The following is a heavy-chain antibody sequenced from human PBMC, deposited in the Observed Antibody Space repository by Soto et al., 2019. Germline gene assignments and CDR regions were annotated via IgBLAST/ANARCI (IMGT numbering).Heavy chain of an antibody. CDR3: TSVFDY. J-gene: IGHJ4*02. Sequence: GGSLRLSCEASGFAFSSYWVYWVRQAPGKGLVWVSRINSDGSTTSYAASVKGRFTISRDNAKNTAYLQMNSLRVEDTAVYYCTSVFDYWGQGIQVTVSS. V-gene: IGHV3-74*01. CDR2: INSDGSTT. CDR1: GFAFSSYW.